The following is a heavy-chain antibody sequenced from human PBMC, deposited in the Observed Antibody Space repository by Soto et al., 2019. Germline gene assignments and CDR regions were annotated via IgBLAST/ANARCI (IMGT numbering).Heavy chain of an antibody. J-gene: IGHJ6*02. D-gene: IGHD5-12*01. CDR3: ARGLLPSGYDYDYYYGMDV. V-gene: IGHV1-18*01. Sequence: ASVKVSCKASGYTFSNYGISWVRQAPGQGLEWMGWISAYNGKTNYAQKLQGRVTMTTDTSTSTAYMELSSLRSEDTAVYYCARGLLPSGYDYDYYYGMDVWGQGTTVTVSS. CDR1: GYTFSNYG. CDR2: ISAYNGKT.